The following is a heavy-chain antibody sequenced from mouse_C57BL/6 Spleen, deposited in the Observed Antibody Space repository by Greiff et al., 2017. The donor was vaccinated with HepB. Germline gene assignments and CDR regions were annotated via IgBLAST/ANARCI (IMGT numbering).Heavy chain of an antibody. V-gene: IGHV1-82*01. CDR2: IYPGDGDT. CDR3: ARSPNLLLPSY. D-gene: IGHD1-1*01. Sequence: VQLQQSGPELVKPGASVKISCKASGYAFSSSWMNWVKQRPGKGLEWIGRIYPGDGDTNYNGKFKGKATLTADKSSSTAYMQLSSLTSEDSAVYFCARSPNLLLPSYWGQGSTLTVSS. J-gene: IGHJ2*01. CDR1: GYAFSSSW.